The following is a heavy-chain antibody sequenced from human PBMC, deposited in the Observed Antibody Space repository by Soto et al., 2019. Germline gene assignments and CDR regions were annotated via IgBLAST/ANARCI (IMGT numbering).Heavy chain of an antibody. J-gene: IGHJ4*02. D-gene: IGHD2-2*01. V-gene: IGHV3-30*18. CDR2: ISYDGSNK. Sequence: GGSLRLSCAASGFTFSSYGMHWVRQAPGKGLEWVAVISYDGSNKYYADSVKGRFTISRDKSKNTLYLQMNSLRAEDTAVYYCAKDSILDCSSTSCYYDFDYWGQGTLVTVSS. CDR3: AKDSILDCSSTSCYYDFDY. CDR1: GFTFSSYG.